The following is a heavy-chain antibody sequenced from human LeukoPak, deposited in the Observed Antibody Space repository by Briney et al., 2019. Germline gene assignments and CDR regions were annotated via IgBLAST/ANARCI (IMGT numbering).Heavy chain of an antibody. J-gene: IGHJ4*02. Sequence: GGSLRLSCAASGFTSSSYGMHWVRQAPGKGLEWVAVIWYDGSNKYYADSVKGRFTISRDNSKNTLYLQMNSLRAEDTAVYYCARDRRSGRGYSYGHSDYWGQGTLVTVSS. V-gene: IGHV3-33*01. CDR3: ARDRRSGRGYSYGHSDY. CDR2: IWYDGSNK. D-gene: IGHD5-18*01. CDR1: GFTSSSYG.